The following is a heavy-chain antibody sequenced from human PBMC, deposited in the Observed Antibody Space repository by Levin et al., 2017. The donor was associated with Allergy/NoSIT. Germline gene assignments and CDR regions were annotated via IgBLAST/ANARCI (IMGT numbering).Heavy chain of an antibody. Sequence: GGSLRLSCKGSGYSFSSHWIGWVRQMSGKGLEWLGNIYPGDSDTRYSPSFQGQVTISADKSISTAYLQWSSLKASDTAIYYCARRDSGSSLFDYWGQGTLVTVSS. J-gene: IGHJ4*02. CDR1: GYSFSSHW. D-gene: IGHD1-26*01. V-gene: IGHV5-51*01. CDR2: IYPGDSDT. CDR3: ARRDSGSSLFDY.